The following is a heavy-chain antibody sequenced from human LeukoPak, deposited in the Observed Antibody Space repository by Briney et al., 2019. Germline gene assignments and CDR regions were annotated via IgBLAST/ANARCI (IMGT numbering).Heavy chain of an antibody. CDR1: GFTFGGYA. V-gene: IGHV3-23*01. D-gene: IGHD3-22*01. J-gene: IGHJ3*02. CDR2: IRVDGSHT. Sequence: GGSLRLSCAASGFTFGGYAMSWVRQAPGKGLEWVSAIRVDGSHTYYADSVKGRSTISRDNSKNTLYLQMNSLRAEDTAVYYCAKSYDTSGRRAFDIWGQGTMVTVSS. CDR3: AKSYDTSGRRAFDI.